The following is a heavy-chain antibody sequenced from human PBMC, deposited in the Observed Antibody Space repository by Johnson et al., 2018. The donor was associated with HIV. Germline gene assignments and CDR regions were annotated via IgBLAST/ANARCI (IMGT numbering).Heavy chain of an antibody. V-gene: IGHV3-7*05. D-gene: IGHD5/OR15-5a*01. CDR3: ARDVYAGAHEN. J-gene: IGHJ3*01. CDR2: IRQAGTAL. Sequence: MLLVESGGGLVQPGGSLKLSCAASRSSFRTYWMAWVRQAPGKRLDWPTTIRQAGTALNYADSVKGRFTISRDYAKNSLYLQMTSLRAEDTAVYYCARDVYAGAHENWGQGTRVTVSS. CDR1: RSSFRTYW.